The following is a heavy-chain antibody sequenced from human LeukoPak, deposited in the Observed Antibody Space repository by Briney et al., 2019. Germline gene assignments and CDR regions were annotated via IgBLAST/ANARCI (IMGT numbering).Heavy chain of an antibody. CDR3: ARGDGYSNEDYFDY. J-gene: IGHJ4*02. Sequence: KPSETLSLTCIVSGGSISSYSYYWGWIRQPPGKGLEWIGSIYYSGSTYYNPSLKSRVTISVDTSKNQFSLKLSSVTAADTAVYYCARGDGYSNEDYFDYWGQGTLVTVSS. CDR1: GGSISSYSYY. D-gene: IGHD5-24*01. V-gene: IGHV4-39*07. CDR2: IYYSGST.